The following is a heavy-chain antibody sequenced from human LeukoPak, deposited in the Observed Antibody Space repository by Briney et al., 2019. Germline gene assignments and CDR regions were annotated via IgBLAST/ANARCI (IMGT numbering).Heavy chain of an antibody. CDR1: GVSFGDYY. Sequence: SETLSLTCSVSGVSFGDYYLTWIRQAPGKGLEWIGYIFYTGRTHYNPSLKSRVSISLDTSKNQFSLKLSSVTAADTAVYYCARVPDYGDYLNWFDPWGQGTLVTVSS. CDR3: ARVPDYGDYLNWFDP. V-gene: IGHV4-59*01. CDR2: IFYTGRT. J-gene: IGHJ5*02. D-gene: IGHD4-17*01.